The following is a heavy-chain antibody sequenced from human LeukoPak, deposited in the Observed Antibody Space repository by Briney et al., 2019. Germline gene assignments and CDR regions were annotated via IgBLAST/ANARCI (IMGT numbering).Heavy chain of an antibody. Sequence: PGGSLRLSCAASGFTFSSYEMNWVRQAPGKGLEWVSAISGSGGSTYYADSVKGRFTISRDNSKNTLYLQMNSLRAEDTAVYYCAKAPGITMVYYYGMDVWGQGTTVTVSS. CDR1: GFTFSSYE. D-gene: IGHD3-10*01. V-gene: IGHV3-23*01. J-gene: IGHJ6*02. CDR3: AKAPGITMVYYYGMDV. CDR2: ISGSGGST.